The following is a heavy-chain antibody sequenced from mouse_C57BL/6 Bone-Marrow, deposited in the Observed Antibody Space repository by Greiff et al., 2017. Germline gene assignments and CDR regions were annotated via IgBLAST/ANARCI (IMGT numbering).Heavy chain of an antibody. CDR1: YTFTDYYM. D-gene: IGHD3-1*01. J-gene: IGHJ4*01. V-gene: IGHV1-83*01. CDR3: RRDGLADAMDY. CDR2: YPGSGNTY. Sequence: VQLQQSGPELVKPGASVKMSCKASGYTFTDYYMHWVKQKPGKGLEWIGEIYPGSGNTYYNEQFKGKATLTADTSSSTAYMQLSSLTSEDSAVYFCARRDGLADAMDYWGQGTSVTVAS.